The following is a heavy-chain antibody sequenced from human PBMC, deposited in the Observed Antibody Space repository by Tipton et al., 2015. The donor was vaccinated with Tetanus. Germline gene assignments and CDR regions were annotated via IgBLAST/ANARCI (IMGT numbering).Heavy chain of an antibody. Sequence: TLSLTCTVSGGSISSYYWSWIRQPPGKGLEWIGYIHYSGDTNYNYNPSLQSRLTISVDTSKNQFSLNLSSVTAADAAVYYCARGTALGYWGQGTLVTVSS. CDR1: GGSISSYY. CDR2: IHYSGDT. J-gene: IGHJ4*02. CDR3: ARGTALGY. D-gene: IGHD2-21*02. V-gene: IGHV4-59*01.